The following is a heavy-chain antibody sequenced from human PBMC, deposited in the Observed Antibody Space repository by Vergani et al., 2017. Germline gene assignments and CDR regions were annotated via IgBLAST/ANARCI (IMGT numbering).Heavy chain of an antibody. CDR3: AKSGTGYYSGDY. Sequence: QVQLVESGGGVVQPGRSLRLSCAASGFTFNQYGMHWVRQAPGKGLEWVAVTWYDGNNKQYADSVKGRFTISRDNSKNTLYLQMNSLRAEDTAVYYCAKSGTGYYSGDYWGQGTLVTVSS. J-gene: IGHJ4*02. V-gene: IGHV3-33*06. CDR1: GFTFNQYG. D-gene: IGHD3/OR15-3a*01. CDR2: TWYDGNNK.